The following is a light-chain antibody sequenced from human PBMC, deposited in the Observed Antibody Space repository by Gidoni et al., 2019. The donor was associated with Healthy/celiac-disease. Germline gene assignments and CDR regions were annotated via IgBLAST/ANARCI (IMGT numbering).Light chain of an antibody. V-gene: IGLV3-21*03. CDR3: QVWDSSSDHPV. Sequence: DGLTQPPPVSVAPGKTARITCGGNNIGSKSVHWYQQKPGQAPVLVFYDDSDRPSGSPERFSGSNSVNTATLTISRVEAGDEADYYCQVWDSSSDHPVFGGGTKLTVL. J-gene: IGLJ2*01. CDR1: NIGSKS. CDR2: DDS.